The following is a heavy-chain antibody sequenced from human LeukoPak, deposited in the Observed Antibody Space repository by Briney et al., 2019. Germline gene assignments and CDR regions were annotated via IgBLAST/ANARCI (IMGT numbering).Heavy chain of an antibody. CDR1: GGTFSSYA. J-gene: IGHJ4*02. CDR3: ASYPLYGDLPYFDY. D-gene: IGHD4-17*01. V-gene: IGHV1-69*13. Sequence: SVKVSCKASGGTFSSYAISWVRQAPGQGLEWMGGIIPIFGTANYAQKFQGRVTITADESTSTAYMELSSLRSEDTAVYYCASYPLYGDLPYFDYWGQGTLDTVSS. CDR2: IIPIFGTA.